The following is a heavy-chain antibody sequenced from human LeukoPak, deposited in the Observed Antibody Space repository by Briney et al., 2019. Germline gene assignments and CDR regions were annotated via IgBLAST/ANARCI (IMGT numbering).Heavy chain of an antibody. CDR1: GYTLTELS. CDR2: FDPEDGET. Sequence: SVKVSCKVSGYTLTELSMHWVRQAPGKGLEWMGGFDPEDGETIYAQKFQGRVTMTEDTSTDTAYMELSSLRSEDTAVYYCATAPLLSYKNWFDPWGQGTLVTVSS. CDR3: ATAPLLSYKNWFDP. V-gene: IGHV1-24*01. D-gene: IGHD3-22*01. J-gene: IGHJ5*02.